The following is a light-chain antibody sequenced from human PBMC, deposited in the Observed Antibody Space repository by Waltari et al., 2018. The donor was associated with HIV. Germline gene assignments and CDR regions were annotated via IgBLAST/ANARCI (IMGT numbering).Light chain of an antibody. CDR1: RGPFDISSL. J-gene: IGLJ3*02. V-gene: IGLV2-14*01. Sequence: HSALTQPASVSASPGQSLTISCTGTRGPFDISSLLSWYQPLPGKVPKVIIYEVISRPSGVSNRFSGSKSGNTASLTISGLQAEDEADYYCTSYTSNATLLFGGGTKVTVL. CDR3: TSYTSNATLL. CDR2: EVI.